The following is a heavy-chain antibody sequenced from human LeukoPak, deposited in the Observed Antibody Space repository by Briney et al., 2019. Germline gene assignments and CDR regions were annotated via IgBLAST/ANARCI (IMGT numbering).Heavy chain of an antibody. V-gene: IGHV4-61*02. CDR2: IYRSGSS. J-gene: IGHJ4*02. CDR3: ATNYGSGDYYIFAY. Sequence: KPSQTLSLTCTVSGGSISSGSYYWNWIRQPAGKGLEWIGRIYRSGSSNYNPSLKSRVTVSVDTSKNQFSLNLSSVTAADTAIYYCATNYGSGDYYIFAYWGQGALVTVSS. D-gene: IGHD3-10*01. CDR1: GGSISSGSYY.